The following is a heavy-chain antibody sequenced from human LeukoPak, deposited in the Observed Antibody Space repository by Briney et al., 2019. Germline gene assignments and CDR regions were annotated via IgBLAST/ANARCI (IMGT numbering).Heavy chain of an antibody. V-gene: IGHV4-61*01. CDR3: ARRYYDFWSGLNP. D-gene: IGHD3-3*01. J-gene: IGHJ5*02. Sequence: SETLSLTCTVSGGSVSSGSYYWSWIRQPPGKGLEWIGYIYYSGSTNYNPSLKSRVTISVDTSKNQFSLKLSSVTAADTAVYYCARRYYDFWSGLNPWGQGTLVTVSS. CDR1: GGSVSSGSYY. CDR2: IYYSGST.